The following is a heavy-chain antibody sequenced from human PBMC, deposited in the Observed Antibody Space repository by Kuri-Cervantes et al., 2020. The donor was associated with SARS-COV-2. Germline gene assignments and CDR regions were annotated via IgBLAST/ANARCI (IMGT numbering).Heavy chain of an antibody. V-gene: IGHV3-30*04. J-gene: IGHJ4*02. CDR2: ISNDGTLA. CDR3: ARDLRLGKSLDY. CDR1: GFTFSHFA. D-gene: IGHD7-27*01. Sequence: GESLKISCAASGFTFSHFAVQWVRQPPGKGLEWVAAISNDGTLAYYADSVKGRFTISRDNAKNSLYLQMSSLRTEDTAVYYCARDLRLGKSLDYWGQGTLVTVSS.